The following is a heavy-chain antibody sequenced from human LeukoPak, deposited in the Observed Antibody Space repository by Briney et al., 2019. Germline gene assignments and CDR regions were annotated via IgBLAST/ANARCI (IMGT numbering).Heavy chain of an antibody. D-gene: IGHD5-18*01. V-gene: IGHV1-2*02. CDR2: INPNSGGT. J-gene: IGHJ4*02. Sequence: ASVKVSCKASGYTFTGYYMHWVRQAPGQGLEWMGWINPNSGGTNYAQKFQGRVTMTRDTSISTAYMELSRLRSDDTAVYYCARGDLNSCGPLGYWGQGTLVTVSS. CDR1: GYTFTGYY. CDR3: ARGDLNSCGPLGY.